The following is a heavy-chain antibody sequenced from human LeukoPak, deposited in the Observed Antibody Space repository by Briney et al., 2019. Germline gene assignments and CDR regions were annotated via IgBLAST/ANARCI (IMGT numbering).Heavy chain of an antibody. Sequence: GGSLRLSCAASGFTITNYAMSWVRQTPGKGLEWVSFISGSGDSAYYADSLKGRFTISRDKSKSTLYLQMDSLRAEDTAVYYCARVAILSWYFDLWGRGTLVTVSS. CDR3: ARVAILSWYFDL. D-gene: IGHD2-21*01. J-gene: IGHJ2*01. CDR2: ISGSGDSA. CDR1: GFTITNYA. V-gene: IGHV3-23*01.